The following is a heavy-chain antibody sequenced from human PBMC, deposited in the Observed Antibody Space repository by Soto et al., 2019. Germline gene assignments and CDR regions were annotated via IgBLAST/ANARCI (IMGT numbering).Heavy chain of an antibody. D-gene: IGHD4-4*01. V-gene: IGHV4-31*03. J-gene: IGHJ6*03. CDR2: IYYSGSA. CDR3: ARGRNFYSLYYYYMDV. CDR1: GDSISSGGYY. Sequence: PSETLSLTCTVSGDSISSGGYYWSRIRQHPGKGLQWIGYIYYSGSAYYNPSLKSRVTISVDTSKNQFSLKLSSVTAADTAVYYCARGRNFYSLYYYYMDVWGKGTTVTVSS.